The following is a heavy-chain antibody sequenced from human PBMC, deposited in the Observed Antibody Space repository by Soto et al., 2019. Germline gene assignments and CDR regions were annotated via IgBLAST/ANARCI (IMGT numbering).Heavy chain of an antibody. V-gene: IGHV5-10-1*01. CDR3: ARHRDILSGYSAADN. Sequence: PVESLKISCKASGYSFTNYWITWMRQTPGKGLECMGMIDPSDSYSNYSPSFQGHVTMSVDKSISSAYLQFSSLKASDTAMYYCARHRDILSGYSAADNWGQGTQVTVSS. D-gene: IGHD3-9*01. CDR2: IDPSDSYS. CDR1: GYSFTNYW. J-gene: IGHJ4*02.